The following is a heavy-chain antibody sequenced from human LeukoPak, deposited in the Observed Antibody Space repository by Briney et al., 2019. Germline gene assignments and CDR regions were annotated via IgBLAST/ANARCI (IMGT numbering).Heavy chain of an antibody. D-gene: IGHD2-21*02. Sequence: QSGGPLRLSCAASGFTFSSYGMHWVRQAPGKGLEGVAFIRYDGSNKYYADSVKGRFTISRDNSKNTLYLQMNSLRAEDTAVYYCANYQSYCGGDCQFDYWGQGTLVTVSS. CDR1: GFTFSSYG. CDR3: ANYQSYCGGDCQFDY. V-gene: IGHV3-30*02. CDR2: IRYDGSNK. J-gene: IGHJ4*02.